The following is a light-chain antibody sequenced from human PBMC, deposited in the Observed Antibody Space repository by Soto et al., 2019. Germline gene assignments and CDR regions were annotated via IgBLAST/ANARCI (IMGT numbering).Light chain of an antibody. CDR3: CSYAGGYTHYA. J-gene: IGLJ1*01. Sequence: QSVRTQPPSGSGSPGQSVTISCTGTRSDVGAYNYVSWYQQHPGKAPKLMICDVSQRPSGVPDRFSGSKSGNTASLTISGLQAEDEADYFCCSYAGGYTHYAFGTGTKVTVL. CDR1: RSDVGAYNY. V-gene: IGLV2-11*01. CDR2: DVS.